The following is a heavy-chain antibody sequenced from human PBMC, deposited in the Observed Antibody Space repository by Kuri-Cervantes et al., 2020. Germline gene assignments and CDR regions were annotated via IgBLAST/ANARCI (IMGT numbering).Heavy chain of an antibody. CDR3: ARAEDWGTPWCFDL. D-gene: IGHD7-27*01. Sequence: GGSLRLSCAASGFTFDDYGMSWVRQAPGKGLEWVSGINWNGGSTGYADSVKGRFTISKDNSKNTKNTLYLQMNSLRSEDTAVYYCARAEDWGTPWCFDLWGRGTLVTVSS. V-gene: IGHV3-20*04. CDR2: INWNGGST. J-gene: IGHJ2*01. CDR1: GFTFDDYG.